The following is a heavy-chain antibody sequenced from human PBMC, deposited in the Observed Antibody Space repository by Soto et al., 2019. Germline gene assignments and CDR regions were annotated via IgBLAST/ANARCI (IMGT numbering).Heavy chain of an antibody. CDR1: GFXYSSYA. V-gene: IGHV3-23*01. CDR3: AKERGYSGYDNWFDS. D-gene: IGHD5-12*01. J-gene: IGHJ5*01. Sequence: GGSLRLXXAAXGFXYSSYAMSWVRQAPGQGLVWVSNICGAGGSTNYADSGKGRFTISRDNSENTLYLQMNTLRAEDTAVYYCAKERGYSGYDNWFDSWGQGTLVTVSS. CDR2: ICGAGGST.